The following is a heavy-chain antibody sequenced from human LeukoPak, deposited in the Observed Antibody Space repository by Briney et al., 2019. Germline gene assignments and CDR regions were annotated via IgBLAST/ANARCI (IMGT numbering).Heavy chain of an antibody. CDR1: GGTFSSYA. J-gene: IGHJ4*02. Sequence: SVKVSCKASGGTFSSYAISWVRQAPGQGLGWMGGIIPIFGTANYAQKFQGRVTITTDESTSTAYMELSSLRSEDTAVYYCASYYDSSGAPFDYWGQGTLVTVSS. V-gene: IGHV1-69*05. D-gene: IGHD3-22*01. CDR2: IIPIFGTA. CDR3: ASYYDSSGAPFDY.